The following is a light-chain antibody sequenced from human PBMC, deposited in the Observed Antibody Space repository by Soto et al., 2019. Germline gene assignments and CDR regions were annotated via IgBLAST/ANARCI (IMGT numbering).Light chain of an antibody. CDR3: AAWDDSLSGVL. J-gene: IGLJ2*01. V-gene: IGLV1-47*02. Sequence: QSVLTQPISASGTPGQRVTISCAGSSSNIGNNNVYWYQQLPGTAPKLLIDTDNKRPSGGPDRLSCCKSCTSASLAISGLRPDDEADYYCAAWDDSLSGVLFGGGTKLTVL. CDR1: SSNIGNNN. CDR2: TDN.